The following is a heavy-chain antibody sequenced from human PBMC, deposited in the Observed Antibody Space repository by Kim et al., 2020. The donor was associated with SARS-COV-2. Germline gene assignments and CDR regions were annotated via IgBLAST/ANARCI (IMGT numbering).Heavy chain of an antibody. CDR1: GGTFSSYA. Sequence: SVKVSCKASGGTFSSYAISWVRQAPGQGLEWMGRIIPILGIANYAQKFQGRVTITADKSTSTAYMELSSLRSEETAVYYCAAPPYGGNPGRKYYYRDVWGEGTTVTVSS. J-gene: IGHJ6*03. V-gene: IGHV1-69*04. D-gene: IGHD4-17*01. CDR2: IIPILGIA. CDR3: AAPPYGGNPGRKYYYRDV.